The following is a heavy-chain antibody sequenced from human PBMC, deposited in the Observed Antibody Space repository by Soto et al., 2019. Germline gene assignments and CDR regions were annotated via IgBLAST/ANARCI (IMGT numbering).Heavy chain of an antibody. D-gene: IGHD3-22*01. CDR3: ARGLQMYYYDSSGPEAY. CDR1: GGTFSSYA. V-gene: IGHV1-69*13. J-gene: IGHJ4*02. Sequence: SVKVSCKASGGTFSSYAISWVRQAPGQGLEWMGGIIPIFGTANYAQKFQGRVTISADESTSTAYMELSSLRSEDTAVYYCARGLQMYYYDSSGPEAYWGQGTLVTVSS. CDR2: IIPIFGTA.